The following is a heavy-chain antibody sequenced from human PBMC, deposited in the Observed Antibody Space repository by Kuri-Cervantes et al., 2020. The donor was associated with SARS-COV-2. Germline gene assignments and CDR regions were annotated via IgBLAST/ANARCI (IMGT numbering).Heavy chain of an antibody. V-gene: IGHV4-39*01. Sequence: SETLSLTCTVSGGSISSSSYYWGWIRQPPGKGLEWIGSIYYSGSTYYNPSLKSRVTISVDTSKNQFPLKLSSVTAADTAVYYCARHDGKQLVNYYMDVWGKGTTVTVSS. CDR3: ARHDGKQLVNYYMDV. CDR2: IYYSGST. CDR1: GGSISSSSYY. D-gene: IGHD6-6*01. J-gene: IGHJ6*03.